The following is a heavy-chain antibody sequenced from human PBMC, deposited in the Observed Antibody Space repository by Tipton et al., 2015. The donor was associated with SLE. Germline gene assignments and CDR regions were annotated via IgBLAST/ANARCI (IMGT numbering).Heavy chain of an antibody. CDR3: AKYFYRGTFDY. CDR1: GGSISSYY. D-gene: IGHD3-9*01. CDR2: IYYSGST. J-gene: IGHJ4*02. Sequence: PSLTCTVSGGSISSYYWSWIRQPPGKGLEWIGYIYYSGSTNYNPSLKSRVTISVDTSKNQFSLKLCSVTAADTAVYYCAKYFYRGTFDYWGQGTLVTVSS. V-gene: IGHV4-59*01.